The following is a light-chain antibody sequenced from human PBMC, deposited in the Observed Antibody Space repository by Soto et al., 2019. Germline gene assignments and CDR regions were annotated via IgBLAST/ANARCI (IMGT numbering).Light chain of an antibody. CDR1: QGISSW. V-gene: IGKV1-12*01. Sequence: DIQMTQSPSSVSASVGDRVTITCRASQGISSWLVWYQQKPGKAPKLLIYAASSLQSGVPSRFSGTGSGTDFTLTISSPQPEDFATYYCQQANSFPRTFGHGTKLEIK. CDR2: AAS. J-gene: IGKJ2*01. CDR3: QQANSFPRT.